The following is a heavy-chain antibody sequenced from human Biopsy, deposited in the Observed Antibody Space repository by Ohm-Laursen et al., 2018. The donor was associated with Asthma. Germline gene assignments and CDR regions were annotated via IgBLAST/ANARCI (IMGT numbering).Heavy chain of an antibody. CDR2: INAGNGNT. J-gene: IGHJ3*02. CDR3: ARTYYDFLTGQVNDAFAT. V-gene: IGHV1-3*01. CDR1: GYTFISYA. D-gene: IGHD3-9*01. Sequence: SSVKVSCKASGYTFISYAIHWVRQAPGQRLEWMGWINAGNGNTKYSQKFQGRVTITRDTSASTAYMELSSLRSEDTAVYYCARTYYDFLTGQVNDAFATWGQGTMVTVSS.